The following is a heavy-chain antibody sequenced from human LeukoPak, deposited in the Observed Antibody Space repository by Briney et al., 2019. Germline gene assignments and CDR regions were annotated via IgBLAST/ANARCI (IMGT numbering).Heavy chain of an antibody. V-gene: IGHV3-23*01. CDR1: RFTFSSYA. D-gene: IGHD1-26*01. CDR3: AKGGSSSTKKYFDY. Sequence: PGGSLRLSCAASRFTFSSYAMTWVRQAPGKGLEWVSGISSGGGTYFEDSVKGRFTISRDNSQNTLYLQMNSLRAEDAAVYYCAKGGSSSTKKYFDYWGQGTLVTVSS. J-gene: IGHJ4*02. CDR2: ISSGGGT.